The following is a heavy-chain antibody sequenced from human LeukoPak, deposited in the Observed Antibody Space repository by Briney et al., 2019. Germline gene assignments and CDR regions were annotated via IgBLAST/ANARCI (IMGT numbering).Heavy chain of an antibody. Sequence: GGSLRLSCAASGFTFSSYSMNWVRQAPGKGLEWVSYISSSSSTIYYADSVKGRFAISRDNAKNSLYLQMNSLRAEDTAVYYCARTVVVPASGNAFDIWGQGTMVTVSS. V-gene: IGHV3-48*01. D-gene: IGHD2-2*01. CDR1: GFTFSSYS. CDR2: ISSSSSTI. CDR3: ARTVVVPASGNAFDI. J-gene: IGHJ3*02.